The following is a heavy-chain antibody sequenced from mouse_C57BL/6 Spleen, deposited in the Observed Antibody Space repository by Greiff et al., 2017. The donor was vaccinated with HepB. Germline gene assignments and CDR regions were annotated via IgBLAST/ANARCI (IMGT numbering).Heavy chain of an antibody. J-gene: IGHJ3*01. CDR3: ARGGNYGIFAY. CDR1: GFNFSDYY. D-gene: IGHD2-1*01. Sequence: EVKLVESEGGLVQPGSSMKLSCTASGFNFSDYYMAWVRQVPEKGLEWVANINYDGSSTYYLDSLKSRFIISRDNAKNILYLQMSSLKSEDTATYYCARGGNYGIFAYWGQGTLVTVSA. V-gene: IGHV5-16*01. CDR2: INYDGSST.